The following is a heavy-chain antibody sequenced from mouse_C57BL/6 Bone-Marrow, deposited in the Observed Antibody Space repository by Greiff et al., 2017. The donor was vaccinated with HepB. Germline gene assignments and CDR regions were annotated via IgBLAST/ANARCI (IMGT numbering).Heavy chain of an antibody. CDR3: ARRNDGSRIDY. CDR1: GYTFTSYG. Sequence: QVQLQQSGAELARPGASVKLSCKASGYTFTSYGISWVKQRPGQGLEWIGEIYPRSGNTYYNEKFKGKATLTADKSSSTAYMELRSLTSEDSAVYFCARRNDGSRIDYWGQGTTLTVSS. CDR2: IYPRSGNT. D-gene: IGHD1-1*01. J-gene: IGHJ2*01. V-gene: IGHV1-81*01.